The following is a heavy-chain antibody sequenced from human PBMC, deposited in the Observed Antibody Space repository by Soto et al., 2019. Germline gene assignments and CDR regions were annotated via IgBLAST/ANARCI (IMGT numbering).Heavy chain of an antibody. Sequence: EVQLVESGGGLVQPGGSLRLSCAASGFTFSDEWMSWVRQAPGKGLEWVGNIKQDGSEIYYLDSVKGRFTISRDNAKNSLYLQMNSLRGDDTALYYCATIAAVRFDYWGQGTLVTVSS. D-gene: IGHD6-13*01. J-gene: IGHJ4*02. CDR2: IKQDGSEI. CDR3: ATIAAVRFDY. CDR1: GFTFSDEW. V-gene: IGHV3-7*02.